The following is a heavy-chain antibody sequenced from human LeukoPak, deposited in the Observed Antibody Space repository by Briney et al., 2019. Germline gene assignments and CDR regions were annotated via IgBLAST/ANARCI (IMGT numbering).Heavy chain of an antibody. V-gene: IGHV3-30*02. CDR1: GFTFSSYG. CDR3: ASHSGYDTGYFQH. J-gene: IGHJ1*01. D-gene: IGHD5-12*01. CDR2: IRYDGSNK. Sequence: GGSLRLSCAASGFTFSSYGMHWVRQAPGKGLEWVAFIRYDGSNKYYADSVKGRFTISRDNSKNTLYLQMNSLRAEDTAVYYCASHSGYDTGYFQHWGQGTLVTVSS.